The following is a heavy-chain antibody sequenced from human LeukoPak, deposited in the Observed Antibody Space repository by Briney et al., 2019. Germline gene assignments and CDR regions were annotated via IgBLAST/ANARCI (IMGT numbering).Heavy chain of an antibody. CDR2: ISVRSNYI. D-gene: IGHD3-22*01. CDR3: VRLRRNSDTTGFYYYYDV. V-gene: IGHV3-21*01. J-gene: IGHJ4*02. CDR1: GYTFSSYS. Sequence: GGSLRLSCAASGYTFSSYSINWVRQAPGKGLEWVSSISVRSNYIYYADSVRGRFRISRDDARDSLYLQMNSLRAEDTAVYYCVRLRRNSDTTGFYYYYDVWGQRTLVTVSS.